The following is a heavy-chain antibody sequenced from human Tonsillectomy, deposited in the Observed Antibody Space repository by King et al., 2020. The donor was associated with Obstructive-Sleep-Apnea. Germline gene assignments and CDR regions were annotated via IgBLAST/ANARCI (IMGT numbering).Heavy chain of an antibody. V-gene: IGHV3-7*03. Sequence: VQLVESGGGLVQPGGSLRHSCEVSGFTYSDYWMNWVRQAPGKGLEWVANINPDGTEKYYVDSVKGRFTISRDNAKDSLYLQMNSLRVDDTALYYCARVVAGIPDYWGQGTLVTVSS. J-gene: IGHJ4*02. D-gene: IGHD6-19*01. CDR1: GFTYSDYW. CDR2: INPDGTEK. CDR3: ARVVAGIPDY.